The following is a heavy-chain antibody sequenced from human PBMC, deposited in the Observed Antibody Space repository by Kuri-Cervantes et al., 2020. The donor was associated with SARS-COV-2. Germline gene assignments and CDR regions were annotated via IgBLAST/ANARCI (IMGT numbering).Heavy chain of an antibody. CDR3: AKELRTTTRFDAFDI. D-gene: IGHD1-26*01. CDR1: GFTFSNYW. Sequence: GESLKISCAASGFTFSNYWISWVRQAPGKGLEWVSAISGSGGSTYYADSVKGRFTISRDNSKNTLYLQMNSLRAEDTAVYYCAKELRTTTRFDAFDIWGQGTMVTVSS. V-gene: IGHV3-23*01. J-gene: IGHJ3*02. CDR2: ISGSGGST.